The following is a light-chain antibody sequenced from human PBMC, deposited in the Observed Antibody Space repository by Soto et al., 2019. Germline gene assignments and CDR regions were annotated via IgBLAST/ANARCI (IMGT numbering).Light chain of an antibody. Sequence: DIQMTQSPSTLSASVGDRVTITCRASQSIGSWLAWYQQKPGKAPKVLVYDASNLESGVPSRFSGSGSGTEFTLTISSLQPDDFATYYCQQYNNKSSWTFGQGTKVDIK. CDR2: DAS. J-gene: IGKJ1*01. CDR1: QSIGSW. CDR3: QQYNNKSSWT. V-gene: IGKV1-5*01.